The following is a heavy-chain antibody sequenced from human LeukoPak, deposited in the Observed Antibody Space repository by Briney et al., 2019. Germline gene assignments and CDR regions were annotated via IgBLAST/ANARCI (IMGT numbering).Heavy chain of an antibody. CDR1: GLTFSSYV. J-gene: IGHJ4*02. D-gene: IGHD3-22*01. CDR2: ISGSGGST. Sequence: GGSLRLSCTASGLTFSSYVMSWVRQAPGKGLEWVSTISGSGGSTFYADSVKGRFTISRDNSKNTLYLQMNSLRAEDTAVYYCAKDLYYYDSSGYYPKFDYWGQGTLVTVSS. V-gene: IGHV3-23*01. CDR3: AKDLYYYDSSGYYPKFDY.